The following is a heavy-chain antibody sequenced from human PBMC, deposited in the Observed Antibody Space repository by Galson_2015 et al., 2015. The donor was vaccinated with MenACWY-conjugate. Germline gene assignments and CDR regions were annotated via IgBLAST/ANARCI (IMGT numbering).Heavy chain of an antibody. CDR3: ARGGVTILGVVLYGMDV. J-gene: IGHJ6*02. CDR2: ISSNNRDT. D-gene: IGHD3-3*01. CDR1: GFTFSAYY. Sequence: SLRLSCAASGFTFSAYYMGWIRHTPGKGLEWVSYISSNNRDTNYAESVRGRYTISRDNAKNLLYLQMNSLRAEDTAVYYCARGGVTILGVVLYGMDVWGQGTTVTVSS. V-gene: IGHV3-11*06.